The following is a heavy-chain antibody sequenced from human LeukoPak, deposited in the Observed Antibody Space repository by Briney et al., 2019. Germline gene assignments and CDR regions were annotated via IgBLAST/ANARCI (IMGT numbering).Heavy chain of an antibody. CDR3: ARAGIAAADYDY. CDR2: IIPILGIA. J-gene: IGHJ4*02. Sequence: ASVKVSCKASGGTFSSYAISWVRQAPGQGLEWMGRIIPILGIANYAQKFQGRVTITADKSTSTAYMELSSLRSEDTAVYYCARAGIAAADYDYWGQGTLVTVSS. CDR1: GGTFSSYA. D-gene: IGHD6-13*01. V-gene: IGHV1-69*04.